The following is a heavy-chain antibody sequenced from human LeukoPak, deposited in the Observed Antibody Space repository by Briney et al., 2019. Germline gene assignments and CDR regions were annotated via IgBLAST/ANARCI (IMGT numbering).Heavy chain of an antibody. D-gene: IGHD6-19*01. CDR1: GFSLSTSGMC. Sequence: SGPTLVNPTQTLTLTCTFSGFSLSTSGMCVSWIRQPPGKDLEWLARIDWDDDTYYSTSLKTRLTISKDTSKNQVVLTMTNMDPVDTATYYCARIRVPNSGWLVDYWGQGTLVTVSS. J-gene: IGHJ4*02. CDR2: IDWDDDT. V-gene: IGHV2-70*11. CDR3: ARIRVPNSGWLVDY.